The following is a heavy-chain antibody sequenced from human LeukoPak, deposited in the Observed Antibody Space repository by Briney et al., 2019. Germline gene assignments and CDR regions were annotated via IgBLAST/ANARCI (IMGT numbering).Heavy chain of an antibody. V-gene: IGHV3-21*01. D-gene: IGHD3-10*01. J-gene: IGHJ3*02. Sequence: GGSLRLSCAASGFTFSSYSMNWVRQAPGKGLEWVSSISSSSSYIYYADSVKGRFTISRDNAKNSLYLQMDSLRAEDTAVYYCARDRRGGAFDIWGQGTMVTVSS. CDR2: ISSSSSYI. CDR1: GFTFSSYS. CDR3: ARDRRGGAFDI.